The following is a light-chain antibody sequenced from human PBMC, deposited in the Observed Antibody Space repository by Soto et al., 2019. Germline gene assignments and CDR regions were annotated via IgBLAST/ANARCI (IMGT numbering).Light chain of an antibody. Sequence: EIVLTQSPATLSLSPGERATLSCRASQSVSSSYLAWYQQKSGQAPRLLIYGASSRATGIPDRFSGSGSGTDFTLTISGLEPEDFAVYYCQQYGGSPRTFGQGTKVDI. CDR1: QSVSSSY. V-gene: IGKV3-20*01. CDR2: GAS. CDR3: QQYGGSPRT. J-gene: IGKJ1*01.